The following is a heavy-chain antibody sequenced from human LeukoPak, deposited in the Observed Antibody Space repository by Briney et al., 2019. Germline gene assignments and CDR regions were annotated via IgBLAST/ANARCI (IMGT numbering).Heavy chain of an antibody. D-gene: IGHD2-2*01. CDR3: TLPYCSSTSCLLYFQH. V-gene: IGHV3-15*01. CDR2: IKSKTDGGTT. Sequence: GGPLDFPCAASGFPFSNPWRSWSGQAPGKGLEGVGRIKSKTDGGTTDYAAPVKGRFTISRDDSKNTLYLQMNSLKTEDTAVYYCTLPYCSSTSCLLYFQHWGQGTLVTVSS. J-gene: IGHJ1*01. CDR1: GFPFSNPW.